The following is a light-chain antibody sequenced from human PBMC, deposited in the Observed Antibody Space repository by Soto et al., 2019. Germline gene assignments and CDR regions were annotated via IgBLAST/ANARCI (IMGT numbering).Light chain of an antibody. V-gene: IGKV3-20*01. CDR3: QQYTNAHGVT. CDR2: AAS. Sequence: EIALTQSPGTLSLSPGERATLSCRASQGVGNKYLAWYQQRPGQAPSLLIYAASSRATGVPDRFSGSGSGTDFTLTISRLELEDFAVFYCQQYTNAHGVTFGQGTRLAIK. CDR1: QGVGNKY. J-gene: IGKJ5*01.